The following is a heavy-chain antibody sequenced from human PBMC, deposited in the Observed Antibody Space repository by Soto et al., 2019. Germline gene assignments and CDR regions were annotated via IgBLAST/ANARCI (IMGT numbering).Heavy chain of an antibody. CDR2: IFPRDSDT. CDR3: ARVRGSPTGPFDY. Sequence: GESLKIACKGSAYTFTRYWIGWVRQMPGKGLEWMGIIFPRDSDTRYSPSFQGQVTISADMSISTAYLQWSSLKASDTAMYYCARVRGSPTGPFDYWGQGTLVTVSS. CDR1: AYTFTRYW. J-gene: IGHJ4*02. D-gene: IGHD1-26*01. V-gene: IGHV5-51*01.